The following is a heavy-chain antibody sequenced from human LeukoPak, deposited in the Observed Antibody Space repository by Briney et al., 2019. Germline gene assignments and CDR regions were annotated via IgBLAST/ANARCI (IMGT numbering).Heavy chain of an antibody. D-gene: IGHD5-18*01. Sequence: GGSLRLSCAASGFTFDDYAMNWVRQAPGKGLEWVSGISWNSGSIVYADSVKGRLTISRDNAKNSLYLQMSSLRAEDTALYYCAKGEYSYGLLWGQGTLVTVSS. V-gene: IGHV3-9*01. J-gene: IGHJ4*02. CDR3: AKGEYSYGLL. CDR1: GFTFDDYA. CDR2: ISWNSGSI.